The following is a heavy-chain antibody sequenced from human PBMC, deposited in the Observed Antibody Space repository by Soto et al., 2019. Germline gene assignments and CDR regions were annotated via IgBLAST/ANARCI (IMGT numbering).Heavy chain of an antibody. CDR1: GYTFTIYY. J-gene: IGHJ5*02. Sequence: ASVKVSCKASGYTFTIYYVHWVRQAPGQGLEYMGLINPSDGSTTYTQKFQGRVTMTRDTSTTTVYMELSSLRPDDTAVYYCARGYSHDSDNRFDPWGQGTLVTVSS. V-gene: IGHV1-46*01. CDR3: ARGYSHDSDNRFDP. CDR2: INPSDGST. D-gene: IGHD1-20*01.